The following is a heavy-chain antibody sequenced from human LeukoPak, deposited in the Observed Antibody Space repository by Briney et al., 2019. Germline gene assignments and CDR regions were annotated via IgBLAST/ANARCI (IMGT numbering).Heavy chain of an antibody. CDR3: AKTGLYSSSSRGYFDT. Sequence: PGGSLRLSCAASGFTFTNYVMAWVRQPPGKGLQWASIISGSGITTSYARSVKGRLTISRDNSKNTLYLQMNSLGGDDTARYYCAKTGLYSSSSRGYFDTWGQGTLVTVSS. D-gene: IGHD6-6*01. J-gene: IGHJ4*02. CDR2: ISGSGITT. V-gene: IGHV3-23*01. CDR1: GFTFTNYV.